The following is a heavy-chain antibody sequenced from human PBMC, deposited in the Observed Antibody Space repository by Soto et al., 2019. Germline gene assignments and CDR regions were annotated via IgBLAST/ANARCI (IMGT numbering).Heavy chain of an antibody. Sequence: PGGSLRLSCAASGFTFSSYGMHWVRQAPGKGLEWVAVIWYDGKNKYYADSVKGRFTISRDNSKSTLDLQMSSLRVEDTAVYYCARDKGSDAPIDMWGQGTMVTVSS. J-gene: IGHJ3*02. V-gene: IGHV3-33*01. CDR1: GFTFSSYG. CDR2: IWYDGKNK. CDR3: ARDKGSDAPIDM. D-gene: IGHD3-10*01.